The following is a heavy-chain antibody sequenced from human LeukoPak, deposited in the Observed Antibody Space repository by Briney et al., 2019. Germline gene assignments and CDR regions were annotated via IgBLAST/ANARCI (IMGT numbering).Heavy chain of an antibody. CDR3: ARGGSTDSIHSCGGNCYFLDY. D-gene: IGHD2-21*02. CDR2: INPNSGGK. Sequence: ASVKVSCKVSGYTLTELSMHWVRQAPGQGLEWMGWINPNSGGKNYAQKFQGRVIMTRDTSISTAYMELSRLGSDDTAVYYCARGGSTDSIHSCGGNCYFLDYWGQGTLVTVSS. CDR1: GYTLTELS. J-gene: IGHJ4*02. V-gene: IGHV1-2*02.